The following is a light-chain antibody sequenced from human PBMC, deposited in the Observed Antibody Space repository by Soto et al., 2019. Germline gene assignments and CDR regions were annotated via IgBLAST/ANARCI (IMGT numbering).Light chain of an antibody. CDR2: KAS. J-gene: IGKJ1*01. V-gene: IGKV1-5*03. CDR1: QTISSW. Sequence: SEMREFTSPRTRSLVERFTVTCRASQTISSWLAWYQQKPGKAPKLLIYKASTLKSGVPSRFSGSGSGTEFTLTISSLQPDDLATYYCHEYYRYRRFGQGTKVAIK. CDR3: HEYYRYRR.